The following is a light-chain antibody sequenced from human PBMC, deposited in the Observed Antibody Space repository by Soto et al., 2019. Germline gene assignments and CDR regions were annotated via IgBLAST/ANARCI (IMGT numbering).Light chain of an antibody. Sequence: DVQMTQSPSSLSASVGDRVTITCRASQRVSHYLNWYQQKTGAAPRLLIYSASNLQSGVPSRSSGSVSGTDFTLTINSLQPEDFATYYCQQSYSTPHTFGQGTKVDIK. V-gene: IGKV1-39*01. CDR3: QQSYSTPHT. CDR2: SAS. CDR1: QRVSHY. J-gene: IGKJ2*01.